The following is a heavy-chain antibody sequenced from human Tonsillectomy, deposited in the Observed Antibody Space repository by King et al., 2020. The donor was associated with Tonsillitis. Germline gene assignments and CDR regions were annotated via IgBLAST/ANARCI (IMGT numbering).Heavy chain of an antibody. CDR2: LSSGSTYI. CDR1: GFTFSLYG. Sequence: VQLVESGGGLVKPGGSLRISCAASGFTFSLYGLNWVRQAPGKGLEWVSSLSSGSTYIYYADSVKGRFTISRDNAKNSLYLQMNSLRAEDTGVYYCARGSSSSLNTYYFDYWGQGTPVTVSS. J-gene: IGHJ4*02. V-gene: IGHV3-21*01. D-gene: IGHD1-26*01. CDR3: ARGSSSSLNTYYFDY.